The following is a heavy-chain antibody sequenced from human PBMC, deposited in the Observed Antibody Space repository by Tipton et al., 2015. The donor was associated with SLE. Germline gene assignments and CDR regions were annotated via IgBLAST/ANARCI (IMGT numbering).Heavy chain of an antibody. D-gene: IGHD6-6*01. CDR1: GGSISSGSYY. CDR2: IYTSGCT. CDR3: AREGYSSSSVYYYMDV. Sequence: TLSLTCTVSGGSISSGSYYWSWIRQPAGKGLEWIGRIYTSGCTNYNPSLKSRVTISVDTSENQFSLKLSSVTAADTAVYYCAREGYSSSSVYYYMDVWGKGTTVTVSS. J-gene: IGHJ6*03. V-gene: IGHV4-61*02.